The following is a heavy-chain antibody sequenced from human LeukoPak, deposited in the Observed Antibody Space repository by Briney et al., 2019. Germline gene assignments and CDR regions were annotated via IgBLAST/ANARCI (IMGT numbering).Heavy chain of an antibody. CDR2: IHYTGST. CDR3: AKGGGSPDV. CDR1: GGSISSNY. D-gene: IGHD3-16*01. J-gene: IGHJ6*02. Sequence: SETLSLTCTVSGGSISSNYWSWIRQPPGKGLEYIGYIHYTGSTSYNPSLKSRVTISVDTSKNQFSLKLTSVTAADTAVYHCAKGGGSPDVWGQGTTVTVSS. V-gene: IGHV4-59*03.